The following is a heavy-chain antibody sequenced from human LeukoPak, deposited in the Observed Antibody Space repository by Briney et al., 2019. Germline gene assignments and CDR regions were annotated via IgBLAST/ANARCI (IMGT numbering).Heavy chain of an antibody. CDR2: ISAYNGNT. D-gene: IGHD3-10*01. V-gene: IGHV1-18*01. CDR1: GYTFTSYG. CDR3: ALLWFGEPTDY. J-gene: IGHJ4*02. Sequence: GASVKVSCKASGYTFTSYGISWVRQATGQGLEWMGWISAYNGNTNYAQKLQGRVTMTTDTSTSTAYMELRSLRSDDTAVYYCALLWFGEPTDYWGQGTLVTVSS.